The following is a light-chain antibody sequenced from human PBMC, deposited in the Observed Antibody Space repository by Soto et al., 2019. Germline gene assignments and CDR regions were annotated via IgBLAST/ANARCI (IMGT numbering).Light chain of an antibody. CDR1: QSISNW. CDR2: KAS. V-gene: IGKV1-5*03. CDR3: QQYNSYSWT. J-gene: IGKJ1*01. Sequence: DIQMTQSPSTLSASVGDRVTITFRASQSISNWLAWYQQKPGKAPKVLIYKASILESGVPSRFSGSGSGTEFTLTISSLQPDDFATYYCQQYNSYSWTFGQGTKVEIK.